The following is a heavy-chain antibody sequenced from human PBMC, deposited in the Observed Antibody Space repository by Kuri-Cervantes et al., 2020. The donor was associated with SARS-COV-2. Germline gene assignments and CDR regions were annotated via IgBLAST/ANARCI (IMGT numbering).Heavy chain of an antibody. Sequence: LRLPCTVSGGSISRGGFYWSWIRQHPGKGLEWIAYIYYSGGTYYNPSLKSRVTISVDTSKNQFSLKLSSVTGADTAVYYCARRPDQIYWYFDLWGRGTLVTVSS. V-gene: IGHV4-31*03. CDR3: ARRPDQIYWYFDL. CDR2: IYYSGGT. D-gene: IGHD2-2*01. CDR1: GGSISRGGFY. J-gene: IGHJ2*01.